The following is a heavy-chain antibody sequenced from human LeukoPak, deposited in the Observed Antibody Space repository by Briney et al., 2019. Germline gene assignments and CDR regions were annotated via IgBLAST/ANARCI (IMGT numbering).Heavy chain of an antibody. V-gene: IGHV4-38-2*02. D-gene: IGHD3-10*01. Sequence: PSETLSLTCTVAGYSISSGYYWGWLRQSPGKGLEWIASIYHTGETHCHPSLKSRVSISVDTSNNQFSLRSTSATAADTAMYYCARGRFAELLFDIWGQGTLVTVSS. CDR2: IYHTGET. CDR3: ARGRFAELLFDI. J-gene: IGHJ4*02. CDR1: GYSISSGYY.